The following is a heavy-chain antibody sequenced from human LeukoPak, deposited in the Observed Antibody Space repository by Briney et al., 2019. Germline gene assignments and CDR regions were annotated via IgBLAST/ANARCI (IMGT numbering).Heavy chain of an antibody. J-gene: IGHJ3*02. CDR1: GYTFTSYG. CDR2: ISAYNGNT. CDR3: ARDLGSEQSPYDAFDI. D-gene: IGHD3-10*01. V-gene: IGHV1-18*01. Sequence: GASVKVSCKASGYTFTSYGISWVRQAPGQGLEWMGWISAYNGNTNYAQKLQGRVTMTTDTSTSTAYMELSSLRSEDTAVYYCARDLGSEQSPYDAFDIWGQGTMVTVSS.